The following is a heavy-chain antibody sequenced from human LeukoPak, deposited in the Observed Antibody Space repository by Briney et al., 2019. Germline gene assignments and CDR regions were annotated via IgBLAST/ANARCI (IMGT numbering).Heavy chain of an antibody. Sequence: PGGSLRLSCAASAFTFCNYAMNWVRQAPGKGLEWVSGISGSGASTYYADSVKGRFTISRDNAKNTLYLQMNRLRAGDTAVYYCAKGSDRSGSYYLDYWGQGTLVTVSS. CDR3: AKGSDRSGSYYLDY. D-gene: IGHD3-10*01. CDR1: AFTFCNYA. V-gene: IGHV3-23*01. CDR2: ISGSGAST. J-gene: IGHJ4*02.